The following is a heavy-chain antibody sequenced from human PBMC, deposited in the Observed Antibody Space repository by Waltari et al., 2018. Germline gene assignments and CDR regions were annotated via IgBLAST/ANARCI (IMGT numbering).Heavy chain of an antibody. V-gene: IGHV3-33*01. CDR1: GFTFSSYG. J-gene: IGHJ6*02. CDR2: IWYDGSNK. CDR3: ARDHSSSNYYYYGMDV. D-gene: IGHD6-6*01. Sequence: QVQLVESGGGVVQPGRSLRLSCAASGFTFSSYGMHWVRPAPGKGLEWVAVIWYDGSNKYYADSVKGRFTISRDNSKNTLYLQMNSLRAEDTAVYYCARDHSSSNYYYYGMDVWGQGTTVTVSS.